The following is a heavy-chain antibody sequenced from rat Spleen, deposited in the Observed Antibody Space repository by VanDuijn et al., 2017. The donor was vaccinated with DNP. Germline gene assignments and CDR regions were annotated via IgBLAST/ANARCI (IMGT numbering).Heavy chain of an antibody. CDR2: MSSGGNT. CDR1: GFSLTSYS. D-gene: IGHD5-1*01. CDR3: ASPNWARGFTY. Sequence: QVQLEESGPGLVPPSQTLSLTCTVSGFSLTSYSVAWVRQPPAKGLEWVAAMSSGGNTFYNSALKSRLSISRDTSKSQVFLKMNSLQTEDTAMYFCASPNWARGFTYWGQGTLVTVSS. J-gene: IGHJ3*01. V-gene: IGHV2-6*01.